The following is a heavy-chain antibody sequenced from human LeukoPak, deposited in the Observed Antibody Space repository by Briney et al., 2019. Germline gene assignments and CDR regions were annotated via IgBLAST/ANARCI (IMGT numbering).Heavy chain of an antibody. Sequence: PSETLSLTCTVSGGSISSYYWSWIRQPAGKGLEGIGRIYTSGRTNYNPSLKRRVTMSVDTSKNHFSLKLSSVTAADTAVYYCARVNYYDSSGLDYWGQGTLVTVSS. D-gene: IGHD3-22*01. CDR1: GGSISSYY. CDR2: IYTSGRT. V-gene: IGHV4-4*07. CDR3: ARVNYYDSSGLDY. J-gene: IGHJ4*02.